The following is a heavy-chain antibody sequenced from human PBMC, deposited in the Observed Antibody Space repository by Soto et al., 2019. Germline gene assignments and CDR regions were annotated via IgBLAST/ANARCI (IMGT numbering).Heavy chain of an antibody. V-gene: IGHV3-43*01. CDR1: GFTFDDYT. D-gene: IGHD3-22*01. Sequence: GGSLRLSCAASGFTFDDYTMHWVRQAPGKGLEWVSLISWDGGSTYYADSVKGRFTISRDNSKNSLYLQMNSLRTEDTALYYCVKDYYYDSSGYYTAFDIWGQGTMVTVSS. J-gene: IGHJ3*02. CDR3: VKDYYYDSSGYYTAFDI. CDR2: ISWDGGST.